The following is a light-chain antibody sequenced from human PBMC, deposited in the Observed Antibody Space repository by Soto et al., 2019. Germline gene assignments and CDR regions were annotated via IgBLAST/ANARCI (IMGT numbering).Light chain of an antibody. J-gene: IGLJ1*01. CDR3: GSYTTSSNYV. CDR1: SSDIDAYNY. Sequence: QSVLTQPASASGSPGQSITISCTGTSSDIDAYNYVSWYQQHPGKAPKLMIYDVSNRPSGISNRFSGSKSGNTASLTISGLQAEDEADYYCGSYTTSSNYVFGTGTKVTVL. CDR2: DVS. V-gene: IGLV2-14*01.